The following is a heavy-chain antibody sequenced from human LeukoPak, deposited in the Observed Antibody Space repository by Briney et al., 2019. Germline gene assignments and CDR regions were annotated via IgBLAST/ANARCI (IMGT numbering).Heavy chain of an antibody. D-gene: IGHD3-9*01. CDR3: ARHGEGLRYFDWPPREDY. J-gene: IGHJ4*02. CDR2: IYYSVST. Sequence: SETLSLTCTVSGGSPSSSSYYWGWVRQPPGKGLEWLGCIYYSVSTYSNPSLKSRVTISVDTSKNQFSLKLSSVTAADTAVYYCARHGEGLRYFDWPPREDYWGQGTLVTVSS. CDR1: GGSPSSSSYY. V-gene: IGHV4-39*01.